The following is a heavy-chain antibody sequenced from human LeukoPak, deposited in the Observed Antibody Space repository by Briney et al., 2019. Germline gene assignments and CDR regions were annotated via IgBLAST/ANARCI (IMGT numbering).Heavy chain of an antibody. V-gene: IGHV3-53*01. J-gene: IGHJ4*02. D-gene: IGHD5-12*01. Sequence: GGSLRLSCAASGFTVSNPYMSWVRQAPVKGLEWVSVIYSGGSTYYADSVKGRFTISRDDSKNTLYLQMNSLRAEDTAVYYCARAWGSGYDLNYWGQGTLVTVSS. CDR3: ARAWGSGYDLNY. CDR2: IYSGGST. CDR1: GFTVSNPY.